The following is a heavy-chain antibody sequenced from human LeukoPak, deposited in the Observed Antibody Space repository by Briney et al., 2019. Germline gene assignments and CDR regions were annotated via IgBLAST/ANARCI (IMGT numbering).Heavy chain of an antibody. J-gene: IGHJ6*03. CDR3: ATHSTRIAVRPSDYYYYMDV. CDR2: ISAYIGNT. V-gene: IGHV1-18*01. CDR1: GYTFSSYG. D-gene: IGHD6-6*01. Sequence: ASVKVSCKASGYTFSSYGISWVRRAPGQGLEGMGGISAYIGNTEYAQKLQGRVTMTTDTSTSTAYMELRSLRSDDTAVYYCATHSTRIAVRPSDYYYYMDVWGKRTTVTVSS.